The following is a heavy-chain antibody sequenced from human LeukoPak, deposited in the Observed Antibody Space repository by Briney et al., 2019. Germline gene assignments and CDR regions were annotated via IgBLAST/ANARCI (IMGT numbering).Heavy chain of an antibody. CDR3: ARRGYYYDTHGYYYFDY. CDR2: IYYSGST. J-gene: IGHJ4*02. V-gene: IGHV4-59*08. D-gene: IGHD3-22*01. CDR1: GGSIGNYY. Sequence: SETLSLTCTVSGGSIGNYYWGWIRQPPGEGLEWIGSIYYSGSTNYNPSLKSRVTISVDTSKNQFSLKLSSVTAADAAAYYCARRGYYYDTHGYYYFDYWGQGTLVTVSS.